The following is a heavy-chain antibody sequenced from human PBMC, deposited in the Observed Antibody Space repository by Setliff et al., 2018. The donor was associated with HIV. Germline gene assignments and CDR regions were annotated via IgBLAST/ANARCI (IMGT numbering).Heavy chain of an antibody. CDR2: INPSGGSA. CDR3: ARAVSTLIRGGPLNWYYNIDV. J-gene: IGHJ6*03. D-gene: IGHD3-10*01. V-gene: IGHV1-46*01. Sequence: ASVKVSCKASGYTFTRNQIHWVRQAPGQGLEWMGIINPSGGSASYAENFQGRLTMTSDTYRNLVYMELNSLKSEDTAVYYCARAVSTLIRGGPLNWYYNIDVWGKGSTVTVS. CDR1: GYTFTRNQ.